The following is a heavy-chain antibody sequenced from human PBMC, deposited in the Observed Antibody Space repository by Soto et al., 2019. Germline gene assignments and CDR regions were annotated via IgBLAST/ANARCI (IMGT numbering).Heavy chain of an antibody. D-gene: IGHD5-12*01. Sequence: QVQLVQSGAEVKKPGASVKVSCKASGYTFTGYYMHWVRQAPGQGLEWMGWINPNNGGTNYAQKLQGWVTMTRDTSIRTAYMELSRLRSDGTGVYYCARSRDGYNLRCAFDYWGQGTLVTVSS. CDR2: INPNNGGT. CDR3: ARSRDGYNLRCAFDY. V-gene: IGHV1-2*04. J-gene: IGHJ4*02. CDR1: GYTFTGYY.